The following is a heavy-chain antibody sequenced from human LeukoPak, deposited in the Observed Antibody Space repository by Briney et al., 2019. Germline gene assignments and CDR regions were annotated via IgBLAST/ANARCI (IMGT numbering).Heavy chain of an antibody. CDR1: GFTLSSYA. V-gene: IGHV3-23*01. D-gene: IGHD6-19*01. Sequence: GGSLRLSCAASGFTLSSYAMSWVRQAPGKGLEWVSAISGRGGSTYHADSVKGRFIISRDNSKNTLYLQMNSLRAEDTAVYYCAKDFSSGWCIDDWGQGTPVTVSS. J-gene: IGHJ4*02. CDR2: ISGRGGST. CDR3: AKDFSSGWCIDD.